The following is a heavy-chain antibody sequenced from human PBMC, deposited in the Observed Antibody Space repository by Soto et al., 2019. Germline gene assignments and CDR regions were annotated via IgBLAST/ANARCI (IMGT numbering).Heavy chain of an antibody. D-gene: IGHD4-4*01. CDR1: GFTLSNYW. CDR2: IKEDGSDK. J-gene: IGHJ4*02. Sequence: GVLRLSCAASGFTLSNYWMNWVRQAPGKGLEWVANIKEDGSDKHYVDSVKGRVTISRDNPKNSRFLQMNSLRAEDTAVYYWVTDRDYRKAYWGQGTLVTVS. CDR3: VTDRDYRKAY. V-gene: IGHV3-7*01.